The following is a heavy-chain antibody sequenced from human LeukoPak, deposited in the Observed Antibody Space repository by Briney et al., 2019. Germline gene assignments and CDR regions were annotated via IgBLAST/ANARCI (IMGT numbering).Heavy chain of an antibody. CDR2: MNPNSGNT. V-gene: IGHV1-8*01. Sequence: ASVKVSCKASGYTFTSYDINWVRQATGHGLEWRGWMNPNSGNTGYAQKFQGRVTMTRNTSISTAYMELTSLRSEDTAVYYCVREWDCSSTSCSTNFYYYMDVWGKGTTVTVSS. CDR3: VREWDCSSTSCSTNFYYYMDV. CDR1: GYTFTSYD. J-gene: IGHJ6*03. D-gene: IGHD2-2*01.